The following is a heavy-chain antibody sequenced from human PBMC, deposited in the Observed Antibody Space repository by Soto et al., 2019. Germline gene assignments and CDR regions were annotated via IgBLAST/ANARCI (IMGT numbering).Heavy chain of an antibody. Sequence: SGPTLVNPTETLTLTCTVSGFSLSNARMGVSWIRQPPGKALEWLAHIFSNDEKSYSTSLKSSLTISKDTSKSQVVLTMTNMDPVDTATYYCARIANSQVVGYDYWGQGTLVTVSS. J-gene: IGHJ4*02. CDR3: ARIANSQVVGYDY. CDR2: IFSNDEK. D-gene: IGHD2-2*01. CDR1: GFSLSNARMG. V-gene: IGHV2-26*01.